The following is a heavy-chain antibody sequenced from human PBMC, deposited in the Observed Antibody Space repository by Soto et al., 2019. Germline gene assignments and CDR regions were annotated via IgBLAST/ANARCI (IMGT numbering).Heavy chain of an antibody. D-gene: IGHD6-19*01. CDR2: INAGNGNT. J-gene: IGHJ4*02. CDR1: GYTFTSYA. Sequence: ASVKVSCKASGYTFTSYAMHWVRQAPGQRLEWMGWINAGNGNTKYSQKFQGRVTITRDTSASTAYMELSSLRSEDTAIYYCAKDRGAVAFGFDYWGQGTLVTVSS. V-gene: IGHV1-3*01. CDR3: AKDRGAVAFGFDY.